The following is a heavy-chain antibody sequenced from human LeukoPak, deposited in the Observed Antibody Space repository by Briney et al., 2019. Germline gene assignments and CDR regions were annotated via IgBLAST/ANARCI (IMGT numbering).Heavy chain of an antibody. Sequence: SETLSLTCTVSGGPVSSWSYYWGWIRQSPGKGLEWTGSIYYSGSTNYNPSLKSRVTISVDTSKNQFSLKLSSVTAADTAVYYCAREVVVVPAAMRRGYYYMDVWGKGTTVTVSS. CDR2: IYYSGST. J-gene: IGHJ6*03. CDR3: AREVVVVPAAMRRGYYYMDV. V-gene: IGHV4-39*07. D-gene: IGHD2-2*01. CDR1: GGPVSSWSYY.